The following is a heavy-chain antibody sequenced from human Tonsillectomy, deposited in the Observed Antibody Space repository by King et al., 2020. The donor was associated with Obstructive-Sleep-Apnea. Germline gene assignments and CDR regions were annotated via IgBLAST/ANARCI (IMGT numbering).Heavy chain of an antibody. J-gene: IGHJ6*02. CDR2: ISYDGSNK. Sequence: VQLVESGGGVVQPGRSLRLSCAASGFTFRSYGMHWVRQAPGKGLEWVAVISYDGSNKYYADAVKGRFSISSDNSKKTLYLQMNSLRVEDTAVYYCAKDSYRVPYYDILTGSSYYYYGMDVWGQGTTVTVSS. V-gene: IGHV3-30*18. CDR3: AKDSYRVPYYDILTGSSYYYYGMDV. D-gene: IGHD3-9*01. CDR1: GFTFRSYG.